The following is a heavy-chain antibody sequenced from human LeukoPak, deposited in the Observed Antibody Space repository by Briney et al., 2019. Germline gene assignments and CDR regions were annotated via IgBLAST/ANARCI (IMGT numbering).Heavy chain of an antibody. D-gene: IGHD3-16*02. CDR1: GFSFSSYT. CDR3: ARDLVDYVWGSYRHNWFDP. CDR2: ISSSGTAL. Sequence: GGSLRLSCAASGFSFSSYTMNWVRQAPGKGLEWVSYISSSGTALYYADSVRGRFTISRDNSKNTLYLQMNSLRAEDTAVYYCARDLVDYVWGSYRHNWFDPWGQGTLVTVSS. V-gene: IGHV3-48*01. J-gene: IGHJ5*02.